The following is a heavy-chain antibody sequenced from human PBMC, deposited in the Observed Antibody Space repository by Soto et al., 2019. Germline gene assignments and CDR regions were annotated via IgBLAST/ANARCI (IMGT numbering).Heavy chain of an antibody. CDR1: GVTFSNHA. D-gene: IGHD3-22*01. CDR3: ARGPDRSGFYLFDY. Sequence: ASVKVSCKTSGVTFSNHAISWVRQAPGQGPEWMGGIIPLSGTTNYVPKFQGRVTITADESMTTAYMELSNLRYEDTAVYYCARGPDRSGFYLFDYWGQGTLVTVSS. V-gene: IGHV1-69*13. CDR2: IIPLSGTT. J-gene: IGHJ4*02.